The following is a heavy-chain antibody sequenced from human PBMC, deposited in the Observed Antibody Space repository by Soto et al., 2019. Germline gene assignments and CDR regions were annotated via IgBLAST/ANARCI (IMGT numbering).Heavy chain of an antibody. CDR3: ARILHYYYYGMDV. J-gene: IGHJ6*02. Sequence: SETLSLTCAVYGGSFSCYYWSWIRQPPGKGLEWIGEINHSGSTNYNPSLKSRVTISVDTSKNQFSLKLSSVTAADTAVYYCARILHYYYYGMDVWGHGTTVTVSS. CDR2: INHSGST. V-gene: IGHV4-34*01. CDR1: GGSFSCYY.